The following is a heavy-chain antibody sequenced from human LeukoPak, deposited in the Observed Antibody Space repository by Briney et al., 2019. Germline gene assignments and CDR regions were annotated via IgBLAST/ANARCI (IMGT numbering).Heavy chain of an antibody. J-gene: IGHJ4*02. V-gene: IGHV4-34*01. CDR1: GVSFSGYY. D-gene: IGHD5-18*01. CDR3: ARVGYSYGYY. CDR2: INHSGST. Sequence: PSETLSLTCAGYGVSFSGYYWSWIRQPPGKGLEWIGEINHSGSTNYNPSLKSRVTISVDTSKNQFSLKLSSVTAADTAVYYCARVGYSYGYYWGQGTLVTVSS.